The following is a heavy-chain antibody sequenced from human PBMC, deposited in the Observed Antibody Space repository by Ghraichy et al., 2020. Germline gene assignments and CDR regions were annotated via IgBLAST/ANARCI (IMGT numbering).Heavy chain of an antibody. CDR1: GFTFSTYW. CDR2: IDPHGSER. CDR3: VYYCASYARPGSYLEY. D-gene: IGHD3-10*01. Sequence: GGSLRLSCGASGFTFSTYWMNWIRQAPGKGLEWVGNIDPHGSERNYVDSVKGRFTISRDNAKNSVYLQMSSLRAEDTAGDTAVYYCASYARPGSYLEYWGHGTRVTVSS. J-gene: IGHJ4*01. V-gene: IGHV3-7*03.